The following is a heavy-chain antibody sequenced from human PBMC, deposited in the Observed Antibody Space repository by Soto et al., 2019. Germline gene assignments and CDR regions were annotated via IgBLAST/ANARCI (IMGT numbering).Heavy chain of an antibody. CDR3: ASLLGYCISTSCQPSEDYYFDY. V-gene: IGHV1-69*13. Sequence: SVKVSCKASGGTFSSYAISWVRQAPGQGLEWMGGIIPIFGTANYAQKFQGRVAITADESTSTAYMELSSLRSEDTAVYYCASLLGYCISTSCQPSEDYYFDYWGQGTLITVSS. J-gene: IGHJ4*02. D-gene: IGHD2-2*01. CDR1: GGTFSSYA. CDR2: IIPIFGTA.